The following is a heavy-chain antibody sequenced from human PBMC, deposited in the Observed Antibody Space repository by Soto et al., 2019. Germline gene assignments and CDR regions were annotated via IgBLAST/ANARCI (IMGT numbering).Heavy chain of an antibody. J-gene: IGHJ6*02. CDR1: GYTFTSSY. D-gene: IGHD2-15*01. Sequence: QVQLVQSGAEVKKPGASVKVSCKASGYTFTSSYIHWVRQAPGQGPEWMGIINPSGGGTSYAQKVQGRVTMTRDTSTRTVYMELNSLRSEDTAVYYCARGSGASGLDVWGQGTMVTVSS. CDR3: ARGSGASGLDV. CDR2: INPSGGGT. V-gene: IGHV1-46*01.